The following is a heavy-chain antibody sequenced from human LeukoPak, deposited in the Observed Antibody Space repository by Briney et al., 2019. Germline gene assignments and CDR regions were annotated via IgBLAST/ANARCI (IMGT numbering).Heavy chain of an antibody. V-gene: IGHV4-39*07. Sequence: PSETLSLTCTVSGGSISSSSYYWGWIRQPPGKGLEWIGSIYYSGSTYYNPSLKSRVTISVDTSQNQFSLKLSSVTAADTAVYYCARGGMYYYDSSGYPDYWGQGTLVTVSS. J-gene: IGHJ4*02. CDR1: GGSISSSSYY. D-gene: IGHD3-22*01. CDR3: ARGGMYYYDSSGYPDY. CDR2: IYYSGST.